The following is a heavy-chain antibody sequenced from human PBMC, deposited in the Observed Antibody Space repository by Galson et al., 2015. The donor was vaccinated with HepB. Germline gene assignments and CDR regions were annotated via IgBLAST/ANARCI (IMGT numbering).Heavy chain of an antibody. D-gene: IGHD2-21*02. CDR1: GFTVSSNY. V-gene: IGHV3-53*01. CDR3: GRDLTAYV. J-gene: IGHJ6*02. CDR2: IYSGGST. Sequence: SLRLSCAASGFTVSSNYMSWVRQAPGKRLEWVSVIYSGGSTYYADSVKGRFTISRDNSKNTLYLQMNSLRAEDTAVYYCGRDLTAYVWGQGTTATVSS.